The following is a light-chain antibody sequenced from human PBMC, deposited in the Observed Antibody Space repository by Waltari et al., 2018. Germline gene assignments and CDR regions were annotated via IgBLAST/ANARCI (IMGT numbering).Light chain of an antibody. J-gene: IGKJ4*01. CDR1: QDIREN. CDR2: DAS. Sequence: DIQMTQSPSSLSASVGDRVTITCQASQDIRENLNWFQQKPGKAPQVLIFDASKSQAVVPSRFSGSGSGTDFVFTISSLQPEDIGTYYCQQYASLPLTFGGGTRVEIK. V-gene: IGKV1-33*01. CDR3: QQYASLPLT.